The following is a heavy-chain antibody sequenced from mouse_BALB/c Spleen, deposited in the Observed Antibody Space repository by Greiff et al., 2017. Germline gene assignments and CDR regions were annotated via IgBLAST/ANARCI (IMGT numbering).Heavy chain of an antibody. CDR3: ASRSPVGAMDY. CDR1: GYTFTNYW. J-gene: IGHJ4*01. CDR2: IYPGGGYT. D-gene: IGHD1-1*01. V-gene: IGHV1-63*02. Sequence: QVQLQQSGAELVRPGTSVKISCKASGYTFTNYWLGWVKQRPGHGLEWIGDIYPGGGYTNYNEKFKGKATLTADTSSSTAYMQLSSLTSEDSAVYFCASRSPVGAMDYWGQGTSVTGPS.